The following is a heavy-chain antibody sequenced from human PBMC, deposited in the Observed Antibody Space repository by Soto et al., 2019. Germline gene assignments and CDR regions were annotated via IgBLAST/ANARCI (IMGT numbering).Heavy chain of an antibody. CDR3: ARVGGLAARTFDY. V-gene: IGHV4-59*01. CDR2: IYYSGST. D-gene: IGHD6-6*01. CDR1: GGSIIYFY. Sequence: PSETLSLTCTVSGGSIIYFYWRWIRHPPGKGLEWIGYIYYSGSTNYNPSLKSRVTISVDTSKNQFSLNLRSMSPADTAVYYCARVGGLAARTFDYWGPGTLVTVSS. J-gene: IGHJ4*02.